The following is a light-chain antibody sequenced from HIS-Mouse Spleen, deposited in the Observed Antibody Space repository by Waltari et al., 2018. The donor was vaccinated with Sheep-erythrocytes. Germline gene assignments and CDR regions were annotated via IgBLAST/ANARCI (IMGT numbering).Light chain of an antibody. J-gene: IGLJ1*01. Sequence: QSALTQPRSVSGSPGQSVTISCTGTSSDVGGYNYVSWYQQHPGQAPKLMIYDVSKRPSGVPDRFAVSKAGNTASLTISGLQAEDEADYYCCSYAGSYNHVFATGTKVTVL. CDR2: DVS. CDR1: SSDVGGYNY. V-gene: IGLV2-11*01. CDR3: CSYAGSYNHV.